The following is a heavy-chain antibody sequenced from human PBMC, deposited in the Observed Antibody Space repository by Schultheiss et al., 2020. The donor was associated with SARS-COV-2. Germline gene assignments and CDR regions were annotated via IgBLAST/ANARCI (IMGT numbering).Heavy chain of an antibody. CDR3: AAEGGSYIFYYYGMDV. CDR2: INPNSGNT. J-gene: IGHJ6*02. V-gene: IGHV1-2*02. D-gene: IGHD1-26*01. CDR1: GGTFTGYY. Sequence: ASVKVSCKASGGTFTGYYMHWVRQAPGQGLEWMGWINPNSGNTNYAQKFQERVTITRDMSTSTAYMELSSLRSEDTAVYYCAAEGGSYIFYYYGMDVWGQGTTVTVSS.